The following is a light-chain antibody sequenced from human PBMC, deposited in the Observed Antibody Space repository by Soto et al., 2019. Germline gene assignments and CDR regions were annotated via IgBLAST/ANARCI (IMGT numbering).Light chain of an antibody. CDR2: GAS. V-gene: IGKV3-20*01. J-gene: IGKJ5*01. CDR3: QQYGSSPIT. CDR1: QSVSSSY. Sequence: EIVLTQSPGTLSLSPGERATLACRASQSVSSSYLAWYQQRPGQAPRLLIYGASSRATGIPDRFSGSGSGTDFTLTISRLEPEDFATYYCQQYGSSPITFGQGIRLEIK.